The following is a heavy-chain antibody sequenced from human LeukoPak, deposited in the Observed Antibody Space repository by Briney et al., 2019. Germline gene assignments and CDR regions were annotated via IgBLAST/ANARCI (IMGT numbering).Heavy chain of an antibody. CDR1: GGSISSYY. Sequence: SETLSLTCTVSGGSISSYYWSWIRQPAGKGLEWIGRIYISGSTNYNPSLKSRVTISVDTSKNQFSLKVTSVTAADTALYYCGRSAGFVHFDHWGQGTLVTVSS. CDR3: GRSAGFVHFDH. V-gene: IGHV4-4*07. CDR2: IYISGST. J-gene: IGHJ4*02. D-gene: IGHD3-16*01.